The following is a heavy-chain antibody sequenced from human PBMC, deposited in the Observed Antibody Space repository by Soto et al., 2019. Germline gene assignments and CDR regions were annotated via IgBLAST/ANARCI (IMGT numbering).Heavy chain of an antibody. CDR1: GTTFSNYA. CDR2: TILPFGTP. V-gene: IGHV1-69*12. Sequence: QVRLVQSGAEVKKTGSSVKVSCKASGTTFSNYAIGWVRQAPGQGLEWMGGTILPFGTPNYAQKFQGRVAMSADESMTTAYMELRGLRSEDTAVYYCVRGPDYEGYFDYWGQGALFTVSS. CDR3: VRGPDYEGYFDY. D-gene: IGHD3-22*01. J-gene: IGHJ4*02.